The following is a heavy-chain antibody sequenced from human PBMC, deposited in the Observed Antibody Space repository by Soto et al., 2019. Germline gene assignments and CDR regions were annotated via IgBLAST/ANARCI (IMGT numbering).Heavy chain of an antibody. V-gene: IGHV4-31*03. CDR3: ARDLTGMDWFDP. J-gene: IGHJ5*02. Sequence: SETLSLTCTVSGGSISSGGYYWSWIRQHPGKGLEWIGYIYYSGSTYYNPSLKSRVTISVDTSKNQFSLKLSSVTAADTAVYYCARDLTGMDWFDPWGQGTLVTVSS. CDR2: IYYSGST. CDR1: GGSISSGGYY.